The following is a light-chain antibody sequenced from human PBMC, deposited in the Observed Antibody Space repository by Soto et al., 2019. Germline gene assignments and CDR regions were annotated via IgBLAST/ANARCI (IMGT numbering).Light chain of an antibody. J-gene: IGKJ1*01. CDR1: QGIGDT. CDR3: LQDYDFPWT. V-gene: IGKV3-15*01. CDR2: DTS. Sequence: EVVMTQSPATLSVSPGEGVTLSCRASQGIGDTLAWYQHKPGQTPRLLIYDTSTRATDVPARFSGSRSGPEFTLTINSLQSEDFATYYCLQDYDFPWTFGQGTKVEIK.